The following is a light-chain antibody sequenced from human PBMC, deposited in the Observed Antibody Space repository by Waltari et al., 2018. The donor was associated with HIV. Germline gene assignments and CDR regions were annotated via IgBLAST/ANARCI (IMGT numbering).Light chain of an antibody. Sequence: DVVMTQSPLSLPVTLGQPASISCRSSQSLVYKDGNTYLNWFHQRPGQSPRRLIYKVSNRDSGVPDRFSGSGSGTEFTLTISSLQSEDFAIYYCQQYNNWPSSTFGQGTKLEIK. V-gene: IGKV2-30*01. CDR3: QQYNNWPSST. J-gene: IGKJ2*01. CDR2: KVS. CDR1: QSLVYKDGNTY.